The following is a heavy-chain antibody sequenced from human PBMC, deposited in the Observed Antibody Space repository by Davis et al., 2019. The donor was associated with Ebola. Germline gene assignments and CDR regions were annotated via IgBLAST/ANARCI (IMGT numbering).Heavy chain of an antibody. D-gene: IGHD3-22*01. V-gene: IGHV3-33*01. CDR1: GFTFSSYG. J-gene: IGHJ4*02. CDR3: ARVAYYYDSSATGDFDY. Sequence: PGGSLRLSCAASGFTFSSYGMHWVRQVPGKGMEWVAVIWYDGSNKYYADSVKGRFTISRDNAKNSLYLQMNSLRAEDTAGYYCARVAYYYDSSATGDFDYWGQGTLVTVSS. CDR2: IWYDGSNK.